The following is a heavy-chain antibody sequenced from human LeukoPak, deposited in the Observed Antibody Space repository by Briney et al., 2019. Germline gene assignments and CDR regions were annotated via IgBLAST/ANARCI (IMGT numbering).Heavy chain of an antibody. V-gene: IGHV4-39*01. D-gene: IGHD6-13*01. CDR2: IYYSGST. CDR3: ARYSSSWFGFDY. J-gene: IGHJ4*02. CDR1: GGSISSSSYY. Sequence: SETLSLTCTVSGGSISSSSYYWGWIRQPPGKGLEWIGSIYYSGSTYYNPSPKSRVTISVDTSKNQFSLKLSSVTAADTAVYYCARYSSSWFGFDYWGQGTLVTVSS.